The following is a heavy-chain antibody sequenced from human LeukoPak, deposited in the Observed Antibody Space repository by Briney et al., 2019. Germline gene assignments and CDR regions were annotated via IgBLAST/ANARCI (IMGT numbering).Heavy chain of an antibody. V-gene: IGHV1-18*01. Sequence: GASVKVSCKASGYTFTSYGISWVRQAPGQGLEWMGWISAYNGNTNYAQKLQGRVTMTTDTSTSTAYMELRSLRSDDTAVYYCARDPGLYSSGWYYYYGMDVWGQGTTVTVSS. D-gene: IGHD6-19*01. J-gene: IGHJ6*02. CDR1: GYTFTSYG. CDR2: ISAYNGNT. CDR3: ARDPGLYSSGWYYYYGMDV.